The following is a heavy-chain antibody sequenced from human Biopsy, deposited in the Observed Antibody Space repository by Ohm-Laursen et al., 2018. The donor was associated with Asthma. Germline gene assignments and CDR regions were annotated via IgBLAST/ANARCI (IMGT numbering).Heavy chain of an antibody. CDR2: ISSSGSTK. J-gene: IGHJ6*02. V-gene: IGHV3-11*01. CDR3: ASPSSSREILYYYYNMDI. CDR1: GFSFSDYF. D-gene: IGHD6-13*01. Sequence: SLRLSCAASGFSFSDYFMTWMRQPPGKGLEWVGSISSSGSTKYPSESILGRYTMSRDNAQRSMTLEVHSLRSDDTAVYYCASPSSSREILYYYYNMDIWGQGTTVTV.